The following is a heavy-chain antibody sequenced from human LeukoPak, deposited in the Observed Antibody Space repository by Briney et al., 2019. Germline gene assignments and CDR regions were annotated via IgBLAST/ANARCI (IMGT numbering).Heavy chain of an antibody. CDR3: ATLSDRNFYYSYGLDV. CDR2: IGRYGVTT. J-gene: IGHJ6*02. V-gene: IGHV3-48*03. Sequence: GGSLRLSCAASGFTLSTYEMNWVRQAPGKGLEWVAYIGRYGVTTYYADSVKGRFTISGDNAKNSLDLQMNSLRAEDTAVYYCATLSDRNFYYSYGLDVWGQGTTVTVS. D-gene: IGHD1-14*01. CDR1: GFTLSTYE.